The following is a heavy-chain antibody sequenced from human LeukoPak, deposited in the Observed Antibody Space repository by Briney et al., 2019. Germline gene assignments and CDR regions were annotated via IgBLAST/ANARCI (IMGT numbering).Heavy chain of an antibody. CDR1: GGSISSGDYY. CDR2: IYYSGST. D-gene: IGHD3-10*01. V-gene: IGHV4-30-4*02. J-gene: IGHJ4*02. Sequence: SETLSLTCTVSGGSISSGDYYWSWIRQPPGKGLEWIGYIYYSGSTYYNPSLKSRVTISVDTSKNQFSLKLSSVTAADTAVYYCASHTMVRGASEGFDYWGQGTLVTVSS. CDR3: ASHTMVRGASEGFDY.